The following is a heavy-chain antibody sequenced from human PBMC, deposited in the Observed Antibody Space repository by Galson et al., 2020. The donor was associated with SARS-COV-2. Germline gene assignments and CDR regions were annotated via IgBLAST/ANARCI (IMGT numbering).Heavy chain of an antibody. J-gene: IGHJ3*02. CDR2: IYYSGSS. CDR3: ARDRYYYDSSGRKTDVFDI. D-gene: IGHD3-22*01. V-gene: IGHV4-31*03. CDR1: GGSISGGGYY. Sequence: ETSETLSLTCPVSGGSISGGGYYWSWIRQHPGKGLEWIGYIYYSGSSYHNPSLKSRTTMSVDTSKNQFSLKLSSVTAADTAVYYCARDRYYYDSSGRKTDVFDIWGQGTMVTVSS.